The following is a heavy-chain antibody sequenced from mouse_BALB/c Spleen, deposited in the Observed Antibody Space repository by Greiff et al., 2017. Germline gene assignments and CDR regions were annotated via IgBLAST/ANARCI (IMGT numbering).Heavy chain of an antibody. J-gene: IGHJ4*01. V-gene: IGHV1-18*01. CDR3: ARSAYDYGAYAMDY. CDR2: INPNNGGT. D-gene: IGHD2-4*01. CDR1: GYTFTDYN. Sequence: VQLQQSGPELVKPGASVKIPCKASGYTFTDYNMDWVKQSHGKSLEWIGDINPNNGGTIYNQKFKGKATLTVDKSSSTAYMELRSLTSEDTAVYYCARSAYDYGAYAMDYWGQGTSVTVSS.